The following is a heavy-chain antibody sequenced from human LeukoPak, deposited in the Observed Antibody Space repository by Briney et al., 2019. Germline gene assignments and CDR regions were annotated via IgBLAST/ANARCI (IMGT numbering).Heavy chain of an antibody. CDR1: GFTFSSYA. CDR3: AKSKNRAYYDFWSGYPDAFDI. CDR2: ISGSGGST. D-gene: IGHD3-3*01. V-gene: IGHV3-23*01. J-gene: IGHJ3*02. Sequence: GGSLRLSCAASGFTFSSYAMSWVRQAPGKGLEWVSAISGSGGSTYYADSVKGRFTISRDNSKNTLYLQMHSLRAEDTAVYYCAKSKNRAYYDFWSGYPDAFDIWGQGTMVTVSS.